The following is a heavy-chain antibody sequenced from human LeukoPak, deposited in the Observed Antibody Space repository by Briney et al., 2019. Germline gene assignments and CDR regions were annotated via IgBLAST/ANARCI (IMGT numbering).Heavy chain of an antibody. CDR2: INHSGST. J-gene: IGHJ5*02. CDR1: GGSFSGYY. CDR3: ARGLGGFDP. V-gene: IGHV4-34*01. Sequence: PSETLSLTCAVYGGSFSGYYWSWIRQPPGKGLEWIGEINHSGSTNYNPSLKSRVTISVDTSENQFSLKLSSVTAADTAVYYCARGLGGFDPWGQGALVTVSS.